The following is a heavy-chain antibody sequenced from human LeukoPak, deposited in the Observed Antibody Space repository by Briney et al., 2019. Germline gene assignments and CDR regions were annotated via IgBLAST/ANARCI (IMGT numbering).Heavy chain of an antibody. Sequence: GASVKVSCKVSGYTLTELSMHWVRQAPGKGLEWMGGFDPEDGETIYAQKFQGRVTMTEDTSTDTAYMELSSLRSEDTAMYYCARGSTSDWPLDHWGQETLVTISS. CDR1: GYTLTELS. J-gene: IGHJ4*02. V-gene: IGHV1-24*01. CDR3: ARGSTSDWPLDH. D-gene: IGHD2-2*01. CDR2: FDPEDGET.